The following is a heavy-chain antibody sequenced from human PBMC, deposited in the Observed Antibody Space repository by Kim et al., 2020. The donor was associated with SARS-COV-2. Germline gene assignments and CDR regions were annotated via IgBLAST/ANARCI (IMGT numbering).Heavy chain of an antibody. J-gene: IGHJ6*02. Sequence: GRFTISRDNSKNTLYLQMNRLRAGDTAVYYCAKVRLEIWFGELSTYGMDIWGQGTTVTVSS. CDR3: AKVRLEIWFGELSTYGMDI. D-gene: IGHD3-10*01. V-gene: IGHV3-30*02.